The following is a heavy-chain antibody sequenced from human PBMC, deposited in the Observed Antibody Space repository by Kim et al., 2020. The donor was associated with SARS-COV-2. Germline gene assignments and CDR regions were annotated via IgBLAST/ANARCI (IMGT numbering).Heavy chain of an antibody. CDR2: INSDGSST. V-gene: IGHV3-74*01. Sequence: GGSLRLSCAASGFTFSSYWMHWVRQAPGKGLVWVSRINSDGSSTSYADSVKGRFTISRDNAKNTLYLQMNSLRAEDTAVYYCARVPRVTGVDYWGQGTLVTVSS. D-gene: IGHD4-17*01. CDR3: ARVPRVTGVDY. J-gene: IGHJ4*02. CDR1: GFTFSSYW.